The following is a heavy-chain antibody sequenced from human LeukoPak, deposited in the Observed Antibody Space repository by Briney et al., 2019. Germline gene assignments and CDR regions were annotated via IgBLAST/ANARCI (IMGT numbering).Heavy chain of an antibody. CDR3: ARAPPHYYDSRETGAFDI. CDR2: ISSSSYI. D-gene: IGHD3-22*01. J-gene: IGHJ3*02. V-gene: IGHV3-21*04. Sequence: GGSLRLSCAASGFTFSSYSMNWVRQAPGKGLEWVSSISSSSYIYYADSVKGRFTISRDNSKNTLYLQMNSLRAEDTAVYYCARAPPHYYDSRETGAFDIWGQGTMVTVSS. CDR1: GFTFSSYS.